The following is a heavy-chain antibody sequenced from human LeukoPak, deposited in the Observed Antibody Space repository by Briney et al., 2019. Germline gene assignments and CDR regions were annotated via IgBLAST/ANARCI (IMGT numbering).Heavy chain of an antibody. J-gene: IGHJ6*02. Sequence: SVKVSCKASGGTFISYAISWVRQAPGQGLEWMGGIIPIFGTANYAQKFQGRVTITADESTSTAYMELSSLRSEDTAVYYCARAHSGYSGYDWGYYYYGMDVWGQGTTVTVSS. D-gene: IGHD5-12*01. CDR1: GGTFISYA. V-gene: IGHV1-69*13. CDR3: ARAHSGYSGYDWGYYYYGMDV. CDR2: IIPIFGTA.